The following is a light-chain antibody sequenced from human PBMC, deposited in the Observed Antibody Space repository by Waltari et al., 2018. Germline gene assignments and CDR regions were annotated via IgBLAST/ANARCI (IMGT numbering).Light chain of an antibody. CDR3: SSYAGSNTFL. CDR2: EVS. J-gene: IGLJ7*01. Sequence: QAALTQPRSVSGSPGQSVTISCTGTSSDIGGYNYVSWYQQPPGTAPKLMIDEVSKRPSGVSDRFSGSKSGNTASLTISGLQAEDDADYYCSSYAGSNTFLFGGGTRLTVL. CDR1: SSDIGGYNY. V-gene: IGLV2-11*01.